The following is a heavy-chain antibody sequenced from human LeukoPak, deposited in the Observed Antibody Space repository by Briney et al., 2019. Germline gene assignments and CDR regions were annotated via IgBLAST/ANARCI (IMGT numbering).Heavy chain of an antibody. J-gene: IGHJ4*02. CDR3: AKAWDEWELSLDY. CDR1: GFTFSNYA. CDR2: LSGSGGST. V-gene: IGHV3-23*01. Sequence: GGSLRLSCAASGFTFSNYAMNWVRQAPGKGLEWVSALSGSGGSTYYADSVKGRFTISRDNSKNTLYLQMNSLRAEDTAVYYCAKAWDEWELSLDYWGQGTLVTVSS. D-gene: IGHD1-26*01.